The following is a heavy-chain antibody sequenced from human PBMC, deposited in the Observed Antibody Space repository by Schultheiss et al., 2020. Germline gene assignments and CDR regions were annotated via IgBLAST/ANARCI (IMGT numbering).Heavy chain of an antibody. CDR1: GFPFISYG. CDR2: IWYDGSNK. J-gene: IGHJ6*02. Sequence: GESLKISCAASGFPFISYGMHWVRQAPGKGLEWVAVIWYDGSNKYYADSVKGRFTISRDNSKNTLYLQMNSLRAEDTAVYYCARNLLWFGELLFPYYYYYGMDVWGQGTTVTVSS. CDR3: ARNLLWFGELLFPYYYYYGMDV. V-gene: IGHV3-33*08. D-gene: IGHD3-10*01.